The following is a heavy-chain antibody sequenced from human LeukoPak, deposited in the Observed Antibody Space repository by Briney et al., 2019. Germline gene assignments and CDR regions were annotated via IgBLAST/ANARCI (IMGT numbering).Heavy chain of an antibody. CDR3: ARVYPNYYYGMDV. CDR1: GFTFSSYA. V-gene: IGHV3-30-3*01. J-gene: IGHJ6*02. D-gene: IGHD2/OR15-2a*01. CDR2: ISYGGSNK. Sequence: PGGSLRLSCAASGFTFSSYAMHWVRQAPGKGLEWVAVISYGGSNKYYADSVKGRFTISRDNSKNTLYLEMNSLRAEDTAVYYCARVYPNYYYGMDVWGQGTTVTVSS.